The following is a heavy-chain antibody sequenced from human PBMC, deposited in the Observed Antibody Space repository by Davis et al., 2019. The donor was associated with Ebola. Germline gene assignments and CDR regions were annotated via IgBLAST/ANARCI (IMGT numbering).Heavy chain of an antibody. J-gene: IGHJ6*03. D-gene: IGHD7-27*01. CDR1: GFTFSSYA. Sequence: PGGSLRLSCAASGFTFSSYAMHWVRQAPGKGLEWVAVISYDGSNKYYADSVKGRFTISRDNSKNTLYLQMNSLRAEDTAVYYCARGFPSGHYYYYYMDVWGKGTTVTVSS. CDR2: ISYDGSNK. CDR3: ARGFPSGHYYYYYMDV. V-gene: IGHV3-30-3*01.